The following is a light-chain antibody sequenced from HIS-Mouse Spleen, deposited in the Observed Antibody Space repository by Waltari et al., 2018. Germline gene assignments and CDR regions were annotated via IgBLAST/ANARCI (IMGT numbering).Light chain of an antibody. CDR3: YSAADNNPV. CDR1: VLAKKKY. CDR2: KDR. Sequence: SYELTQPSSVSVSPGQTVRITCSGDVLAKKKYARWFQQKPGQAPVLVIYKDRERPSGIPERFSGSSSGTTVTLTISGAQVEDEADYYCYSAADNNPVFGGGTKLTVL. J-gene: IGLJ3*02. V-gene: IGLV3-27*01.